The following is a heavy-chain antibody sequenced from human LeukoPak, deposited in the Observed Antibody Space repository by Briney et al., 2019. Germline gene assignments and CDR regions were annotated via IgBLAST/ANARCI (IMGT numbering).Heavy chain of an antibody. V-gene: IGHV3-23*01. CDR3: AKATAPSYYDILTGLFDY. Sequence: PGGSLRLSCAASGFSFRSYAMSWVRQAPGKGLEWVSAISGSGGRTYYADSVMGRFTISRDNSKNPLYLQMNSLRAEDTAVYYCAKATAPSYYDILTGLFDYWGQGTLVTVSS. D-gene: IGHD3-9*01. J-gene: IGHJ4*02. CDR2: ISGSGGRT. CDR1: GFSFRSYA.